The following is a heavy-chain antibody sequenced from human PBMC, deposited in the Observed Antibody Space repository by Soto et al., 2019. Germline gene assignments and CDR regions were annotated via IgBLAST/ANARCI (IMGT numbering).Heavy chain of an antibody. J-gene: IGHJ5*01. D-gene: IGHD3-16*01. V-gene: IGHV3-23*01. CDR1: GFTFNTFE. Sequence: EVQLLESGGGLVQPGGSLRLSCAASGFTFNTFEMSWVRQAPGRGLEWVSFISDDSSRTYYADAVKGRFTISRDTSKLALDWQTNSLTAADTAVYGWVKGGWFDFWGQGTLVTVSS. CDR2: ISDDSSRT. CDR3: VKGGWFDF.